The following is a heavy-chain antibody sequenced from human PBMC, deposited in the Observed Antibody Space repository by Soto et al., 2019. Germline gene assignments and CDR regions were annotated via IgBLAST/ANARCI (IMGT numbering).Heavy chain of an antibody. CDR2: ISAYNGNT. CDR1: GYPFTSYG. CDR3: ARAPPYTGTTLKSDY. Sequence: ASVKVSCKASGYPFTSYGISWVRQAPGQGLEWMGWISAYNGNTNYAQKLQGRVTMTTDTSTSTAYMELRSLRSDDTAVYYCARAPPYTGTTLKSDYWGQGTLVTVSS. J-gene: IGHJ4*02. D-gene: IGHD3-16*01. V-gene: IGHV1-18*04.